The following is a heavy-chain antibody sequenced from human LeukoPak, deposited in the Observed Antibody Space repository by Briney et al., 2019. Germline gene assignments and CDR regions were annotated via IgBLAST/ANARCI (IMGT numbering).Heavy chain of an antibody. Sequence: ASVKVSCKASGYTSTSYYMHWVRQAPGQGLEWMGIINPSGGSTSYAQKFQGRVTMTRDMSTSTVYMELSSLRSEDTAVYYCARVQVGYNVYFGYWGQGTLVTVSS. V-gene: IGHV1-46*01. D-gene: IGHD5-24*01. CDR2: INPSGGST. CDR1: GYTSTSYY. CDR3: ARVQVGYNVYFGY. J-gene: IGHJ4*02.